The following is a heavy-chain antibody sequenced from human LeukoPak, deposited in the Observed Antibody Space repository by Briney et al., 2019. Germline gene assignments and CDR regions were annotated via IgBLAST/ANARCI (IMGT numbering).Heavy chain of an antibody. D-gene: IGHD2-15*01. CDR1: GFTFSTYT. J-gene: IGHJ4*02. V-gene: IGHV3-23*01. Sequence: PGGSLRLSCAASGFTFSTYTMYWVRHPPGKRLEWVSIIGSSGGGIHYADSVKGRFTVSRDNSKNTLYLQMNSLRAEDTAVYYCAKGYCSGGSCGFDYWGQGTLVTVSS. CDR2: IGSSGGGI. CDR3: AKGYCSGGSCGFDY.